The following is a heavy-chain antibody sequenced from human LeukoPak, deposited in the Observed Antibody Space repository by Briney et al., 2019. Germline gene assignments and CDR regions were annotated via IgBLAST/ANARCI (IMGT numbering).Heavy chain of an antibody. D-gene: IGHD3-10*01. Sequence: TGGSLRLSCAASGFTFRSYAMSWVRQAPGKGLEWVSAISGSGGSPYYADSVKGRFTISRDNSKNTLYLQMNSLRGEDTAIYYCARGSSGSYYNSRFDYWGQGSLVTASS. J-gene: IGHJ4*02. CDR1: GFTFRSYA. V-gene: IGHV3-23*01. CDR2: ISGSGGSP. CDR3: ARGSSGSYYNSRFDY.